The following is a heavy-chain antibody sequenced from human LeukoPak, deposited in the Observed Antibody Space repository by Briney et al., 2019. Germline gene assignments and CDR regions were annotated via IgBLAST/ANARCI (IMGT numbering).Heavy chain of an antibody. D-gene: IGHD3-22*01. CDR2: ISSSSSCI. Sequence: GGSLRLSCAASGFTFSSYSMNWVRQAPGKGLEWVSCISSSSSCIYYADSVKGRFTISRDNAKNSLYLQMNSLRSDDTAVYYCAKGLAYPVKYYDSCGYYSNFDYWGQGTLVTVSS. V-gene: IGHV3-21*04. CDR1: GFTFSSYS. CDR3: AKGLAYPVKYYDSCGYYSNFDY. J-gene: IGHJ4*02.